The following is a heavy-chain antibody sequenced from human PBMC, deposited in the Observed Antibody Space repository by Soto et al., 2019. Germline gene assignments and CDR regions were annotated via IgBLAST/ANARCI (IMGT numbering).Heavy chain of an antibody. Sequence: PSQNLSLTCAISGDSVSSNSAAWNWIRQSPSRGLEWLGRTYYRSKWYNDYAVSVKSRITINPDTSKNQFSLQLTSVTPEDTAVYYCARGSLAAAGSLFDYWGQGTLVTVSS. V-gene: IGHV6-1*01. J-gene: IGHJ4*02. D-gene: IGHD6-13*01. CDR3: ARGSLAAAGSLFDY. CDR2: TYYRSKWYN. CDR1: GDSVSSNSAA.